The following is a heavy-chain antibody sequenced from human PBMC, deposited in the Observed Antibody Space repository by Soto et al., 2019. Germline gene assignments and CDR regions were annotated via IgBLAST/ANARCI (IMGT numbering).Heavy chain of an antibody. J-gene: IGHJ6*02. CDR2: INHSGST. Sequence: SETLSLTCAVYGGSFSGYYWSWIRQPPGKGLEWIGEINHSGSTNYNPSLKSRVTISVDTSKNQFSLKLSSVTAADTAVYYCARGSYDSSGYYYGVYYYYYYGTDVWGQGTTVTVSS. D-gene: IGHD3-22*01. CDR1: GGSFSGYY. CDR3: ARGSYDSSGYYYGVYYYYYYGTDV. V-gene: IGHV4-34*01.